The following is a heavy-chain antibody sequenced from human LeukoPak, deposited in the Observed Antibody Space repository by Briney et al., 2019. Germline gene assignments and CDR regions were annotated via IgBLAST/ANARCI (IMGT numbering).Heavy chain of an antibody. Sequence: GESLKISCTASGYDFANSWIGWVRPMPGKGLEWMGLIYPRDSDTIYSPSFQGQVTISADKSIRTANLQWSSLTASDTAMYYCARGERAMATRKAGFDYWGQGTLVTVSS. CDR1: GYDFANSW. CDR3: ARGERAMATRKAGFDY. CDR2: IYPRDSDT. D-gene: IGHD5-24*01. V-gene: IGHV5-51*01. J-gene: IGHJ4*02.